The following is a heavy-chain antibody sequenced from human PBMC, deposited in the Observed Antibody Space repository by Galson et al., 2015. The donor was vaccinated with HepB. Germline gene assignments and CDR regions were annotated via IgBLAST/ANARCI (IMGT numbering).Heavy chain of an antibody. J-gene: IGHJ4*02. D-gene: IGHD3-10*01. CDR1: GFTFSDYY. Sequence: SLRLSCAASGFTFSDYYMSWLRQAPGKGLEWVSYISGSGDNIYYADFVKGRFTISRDNAKNSLYLQMNSLSVDDTAVYYCARDGDYYGSGSHYNFVYWGQGALVTVSS. CDR3: ARDGDYYGSGSHYNFVY. V-gene: IGHV3-11*01. CDR2: ISGSGDNI.